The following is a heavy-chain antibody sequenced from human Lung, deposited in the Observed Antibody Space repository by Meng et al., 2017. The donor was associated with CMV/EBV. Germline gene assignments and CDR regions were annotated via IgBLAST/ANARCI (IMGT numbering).Heavy chain of an antibody. CDR3: ARGGVTPSL. CDR2: ISSSSTI. V-gene: IGHV3-48*04. J-gene: IGHJ4*02. D-gene: IGHD4-23*01. Sequence: GESLKISCAASGFTFSSYSMNWVRQAPGKGLEWVSYISSSSTIYYADSVKGRFTISRDNAKNSLYLQMNSLRAEDTAVYYCARGGVTPSLWGQGTLVTVSS. CDR1: GFTFSSYS.